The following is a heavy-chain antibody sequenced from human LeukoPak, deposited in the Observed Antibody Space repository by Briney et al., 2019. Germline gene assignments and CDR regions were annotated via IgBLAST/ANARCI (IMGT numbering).Heavy chain of an antibody. J-gene: IGHJ4*02. CDR3: AKARDRSAPYGDY. CDR2: FSDSSGST. V-gene: IGHV3-23*01. CDR1: GFTFSNYA. Sequence: GGSLRLSCAASGFTFSNYAMSWVRQAPGKGLEWVSAFSDSSGSTHYADSVKGRFTISRDNSKNTLYLQMNSLRAEDTAVYYCAKARDRSAPYGDYWGQGTLVTVSS. D-gene: IGHD3-22*01.